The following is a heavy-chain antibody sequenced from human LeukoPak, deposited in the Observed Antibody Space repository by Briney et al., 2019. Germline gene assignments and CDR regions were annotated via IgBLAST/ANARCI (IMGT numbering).Heavy chain of an antibody. CDR1: GYSFTSYW. CDR3: ARHHDSSGYYPNWFDP. CDR2: IYPGDSDT. Sequence: GESLKISCKGSGYSFTSYWIGWVRQMPGKGLEWMGIIYPGDSDTRYGPSFQGQVTISADKSISTAYLQWSSLKALDTAMYYCARHHDSSGYYPNWFDPWGQGTLVTVSS. V-gene: IGHV5-51*01. J-gene: IGHJ5*02. D-gene: IGHD3-22*01.